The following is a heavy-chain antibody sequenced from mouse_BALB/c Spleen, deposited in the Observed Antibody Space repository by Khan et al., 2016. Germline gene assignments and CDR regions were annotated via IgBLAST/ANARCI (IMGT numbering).Heavy chain of an antibody. Sequence: QVQLQQPGAELVKPGTSVKLSCKASGYNFTSYWINWVKLRPGQGLEWIGDIYPGSGSTNYNEKFKSKATLTVDTSSSTAYMQLSSLASEDSALYYCARYTLREYFDYWGQGTTLTVSS. D-gene: IGHD1-1*01. CDR2: IYPGSGST. CDR1: GYNFTSYW. CDR3: ARYTLREYFDY. J-gene: IGHJ2*01. V-gene: IGHV1-55*01.